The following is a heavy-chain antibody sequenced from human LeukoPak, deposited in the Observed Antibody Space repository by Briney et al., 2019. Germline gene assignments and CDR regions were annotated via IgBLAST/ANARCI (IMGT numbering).Heavy chain of an antibody. CDR3: ARRAQGSNWSEGNRFDP. D-gene: IGHD1-20*01. Sequence: GESLKISCKGSGYKFTNYWIAWVRQMPGQGLEWLRIIYPRDSDTRYSPSFQGQVTISVDTSIDTAYLQWSSVRASDTAIYYCARRAQGSNWSEGNRFDPWGQGTPVTVSS. CDR2: IYPRDSDT. V-gene: IGHV5-51*01. J-gene: IGHJ5*02. CDR1: GYKFTNYW.